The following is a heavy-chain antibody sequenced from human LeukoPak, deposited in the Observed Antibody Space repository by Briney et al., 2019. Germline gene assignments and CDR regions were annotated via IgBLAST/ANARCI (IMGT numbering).Heavy chain of an antibody. CDR2: ISAYNGNT. Sequence: ASVKVSCKASGYTFTSYGISWVRQAPGQGLEWMGWISAYNGNTNYAQKLQGRVTMTTDTSTSTAYMELRSLRSDDTVVYYCARAALRFYYMDVWGKGTTVTVSS. CDR3: ARAALRFYYMDV. D-gene: IGHD6-6*01. CDR1: GYTFTSYG. J-gene: IGHJ6*03. V-gene: IGHV1-18*01.